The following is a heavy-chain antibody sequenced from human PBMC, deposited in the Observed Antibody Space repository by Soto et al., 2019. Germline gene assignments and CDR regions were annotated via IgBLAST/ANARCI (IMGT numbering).Heavy chain of an antibody. CDR2: MNPNSGNT. Sequence: GASVKVSCKASGYTFTSYDINWVRQATGQGLEWMGWMNPNSGNTGYAQKFQGRVTMTRNTSISTAYMELSSLRSEDTAVYYCARLRSIWGSYAFDIWGQGTMVTVS. D-gene: IGHD3-16*01. J-gene: IGHJ3*02. CDR1: GYTFTSYD. V-gene: IGHV1-8*01. CDR3: ARLRSIWGSYAFDI.